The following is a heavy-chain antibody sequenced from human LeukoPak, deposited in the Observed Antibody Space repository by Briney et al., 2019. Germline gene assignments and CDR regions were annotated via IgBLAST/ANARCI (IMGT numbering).Heavy chain of an antibody. J-gene: IGHJ5*02. Sequence: SETLSLTCAVYGGSFSGYYWSWIRQPPGKGLEWMGEINHSGSTNYNPSLKSRVTISVDTSKKQFPLKLSSVTGADTAVYYCARGRGMITFGGVIVIDGNWFDPWGQGTLVTVSS. D-gene: IGHD3-16*02. V-gene: IGHV4-34*01. CDR1: GGSFSGYY. CDR3: ARGRGMITFGGVIVIDGNWFDP. CDR2: INHSGST.